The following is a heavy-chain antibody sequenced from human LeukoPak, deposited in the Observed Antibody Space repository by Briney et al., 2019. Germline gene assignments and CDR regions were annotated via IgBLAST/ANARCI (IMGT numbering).Heavy chain of an antibody. CDR3: ARAKRGYSGYELDY. D-gene: IGHD5-12*01. V-gene: IGHV4-59*01. CDR2: IYYSGST. Sequence: PSETLSLTCTVSGGSISSYYWSWIRQPPGKGVEWIGYIYYSGSTNYNPSLKSRVTISVDTSKNQFSLKLSSVTAADTAGYYCARAKRGYSGYELDYWGQGTLVTVSS. CDR1: GGSISSYY. J-gene: IGHJ4*02.